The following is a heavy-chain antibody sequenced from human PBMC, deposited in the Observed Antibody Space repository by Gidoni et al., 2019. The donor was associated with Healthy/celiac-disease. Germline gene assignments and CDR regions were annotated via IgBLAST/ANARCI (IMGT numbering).Heavy chain of an antibody. CDR2: IDPSDSYT. D-gene: IGHD2-15*01. CDR1: GYSFTSYW. V-gene: IGHV5-10-1*03. J-gene: IGHJ3*02. Sequence: EVQLVQSGAEVKNPGESLRISCKGSGYSFTSYWFSWLRQMPGKGLEWMGRIDPSDSYTNYSPSFQGHVTISADKSISTAYLQWSSLKASDTAMYYCARHEEGYCSGGSCRPGAFDIWGQGTMVTVSS. CDR3: ARHEEGYCSGGSCRPGAFDI.